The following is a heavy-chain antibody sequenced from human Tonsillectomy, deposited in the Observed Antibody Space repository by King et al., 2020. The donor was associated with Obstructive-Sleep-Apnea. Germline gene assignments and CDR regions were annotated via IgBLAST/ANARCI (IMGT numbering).Heavy chain of an antibody. J-gene: IGHJ4*02. CDR3: AKDRLTSMGYFDY. D-gene: IGHD5-12*01. V-gene: IGHV3-30*18. Sequence: QLVQSGGGVVQPGRSLRLSCAASGFTFSNYGMHWVRQAPGKGLEWVAVISYDGGHKYYEDSVKGRFTISRDNFKNMLSLQMNSLRAEDTAVYFCAKDRLTSMGYFDYWGQGSLVTVSS. CDR2: ISYDGGHK. CDR1: GFTFSNYG.